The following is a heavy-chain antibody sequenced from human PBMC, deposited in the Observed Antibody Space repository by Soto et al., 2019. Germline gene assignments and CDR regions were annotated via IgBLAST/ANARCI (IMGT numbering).Heavy chain of an antibody. Sequence: PSETLSLTCTVSGGSISRYYWSWIRQPPGKGLEWIGYIYYSGSTNYNPSLKSRVTISVDTSKNQFSLKLSSVTAADTAVYYCARAPAAGSVDYWGQGTLVTVSS. CDR3: ARAPAAGSVDY. V-gene: IGHV4-59*01. J-gene: IGHJ4*02. CDR2: IYYSGST. CDR1: GGSISRYY. D-gene: IGHD6-13*01.